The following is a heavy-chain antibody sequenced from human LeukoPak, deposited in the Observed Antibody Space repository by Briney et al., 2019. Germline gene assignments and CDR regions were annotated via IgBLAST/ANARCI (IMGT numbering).Heavy chain of an antibody. CDR3: VREGYYDSGGPFSGYFDY. CDR1: GFTFNQYV. V-gene: IGHV3-30*04. Sequence: GGSLRLSCAASGFTFNQYVIHWARQAPGKGLEWVAVISNDGITRFYATSVKGRCTISRDDSKNTVYLQLSSLRVEDTAVYYCVREGYYDSGGPFSGYFDYWGPGDLVTVSS. CDR2: ISNDGITR. D-gene: IGHD3-22*01. J-gene: IGHJ4*02.